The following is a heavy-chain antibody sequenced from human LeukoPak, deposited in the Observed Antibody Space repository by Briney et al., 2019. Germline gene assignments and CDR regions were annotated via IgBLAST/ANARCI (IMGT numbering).Heavy chain of an antibody. D-gene: IGHD4-17*01. CDR1: GFSFRSYG. V-gene: IGHV3-33*01. Sequence: GGSLRLSCEASGFSFRSYGVHWVRQAPGTGLQWVAVIWYDGSNEYYEDSVKGRFSISRDNSKNTVYLQMNSPRAEDTAVYYCARMSMTTVTTYSGVFDYWGQGTLVTVSS. J-gene: IGHJ4*02. CDR3: ARMSMTTVTTYSGVFDY. CDR2: IWYDGSNE.